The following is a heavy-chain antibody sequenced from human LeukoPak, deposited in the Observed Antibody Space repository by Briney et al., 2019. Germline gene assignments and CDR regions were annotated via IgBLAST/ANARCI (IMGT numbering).Heavy chain of an antibody. V-gene: IGHV4-39*01. Sequence: SETLSLTCTVSGASLSSSTYYWGWIRQPPGKGLEWFGSNQYSGSTYYNPSLKSRITISVDTSKSQFSLKLSSVTAADTAVYYCALTPDYFSSGNFYYGMDIWGQGTTVTVSS. CDR2: NQYSGST. CDR3: ALTPDYFSSGNFYYGMDI. CDR1: GASLSSSTYY. J-gene: IGHJ6*02. D-gene: IGHD3-10*01.